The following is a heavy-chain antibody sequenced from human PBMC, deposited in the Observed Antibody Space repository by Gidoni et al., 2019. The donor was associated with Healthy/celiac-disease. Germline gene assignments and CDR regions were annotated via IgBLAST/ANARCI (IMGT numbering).Heavy chain of an antibody. CDR3: AREDTAMVTLDY. J-gene: IGHJ4*02. CDR2: IYTSGST. Sequence: QVQLQESGPGLVKPSQTLSLTCTVSGGSISSGSYYWSWIRQPAGKGLEWIGRIYTSGSTNYNPSLKSRVTMSVDTSKNQFSLKLSSVTAADTAVYYCAREDTAMVTLDYWGQGTLVTVSS. D-gene: IGHD5-18*01. V-gene: IGHV4-61*02. CDR1: GGSISSGSYY.